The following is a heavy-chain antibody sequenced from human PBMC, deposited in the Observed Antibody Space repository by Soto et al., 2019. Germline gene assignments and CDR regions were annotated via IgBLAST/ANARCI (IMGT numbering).Heavy chain of an antibody. V-gene: IGHV4-39*01. CDR3: ARRYYGDYSYYYYYYGMDV. D-gene: IGHD4-17*01. J-gene: IGHJ6*02. CDR1: GGSISSSSYY. Sequence: KASETLSLTCTVSGGSISSSSYYWGWIRQPPGKGLEWIGSIYYSGSTYYSTSLKSRVTISVDTSKNQFSLKLSSVTAADTAVYYCARRYYGDYSYYYYYYGMDVWGQGTTVTVSS. CDR2: IYYSGST.